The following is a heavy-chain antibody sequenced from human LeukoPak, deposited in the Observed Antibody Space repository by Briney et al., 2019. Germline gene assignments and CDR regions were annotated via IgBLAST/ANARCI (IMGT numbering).Heavy chain of an antibody. V-gene: IGHV3-30*03. CDR1: GFTFSKYG. Sequence: GGSLRLSCAASGFTFSKYGMHWVRQAPDKGLEWVAVISYDGSNKYYADSVKGRFTISRGNSKNPLYLQINSVRAEDTAVYYCSVSLNYWGQGTLVTVSS. J-gene: IGHJ4*02. CDR3: SVSLNY. CDR2: ISYDGSNK.